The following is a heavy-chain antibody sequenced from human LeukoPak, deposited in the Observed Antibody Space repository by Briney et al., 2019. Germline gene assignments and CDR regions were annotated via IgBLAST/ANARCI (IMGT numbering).Heavy chain of an antibody. CDR2: IYPGDSYP. Sequence: WMAIIYPGDSYPSYSPSFQGQVTISADKSISTAYLQWSSLKASDTAMYYCARLGYSYGYSWGQGTLVTVSS. V-gene: IGHV5-51*01. CDR3: ARLGYSYGYS. J-gene: IGHJ4*02. D-gene: IGHD5-18*01.